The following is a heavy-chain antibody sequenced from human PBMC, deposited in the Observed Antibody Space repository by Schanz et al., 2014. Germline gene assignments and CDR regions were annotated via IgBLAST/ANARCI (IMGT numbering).Heavy chain of an antibody. CDR1: GGTFSSFG. V-gene: IGHV1-69*04. CDR2: IIPSLGLA. D-gene: IGHD4-17*01. CDR3: ARGYGDSPTDF. J-gene: IGHJ4*02. Sequence: QVQLVQSGAEAKKPGSSVKVSCKASGGTFSSFGINWVRQAPGQGLEWMGRIIPSLGLAKYEQKFQGRVTITADRSTSTAYMELSSLRSEDTAVYYCARGYGDSPTDFWGQGTLVTVSS.